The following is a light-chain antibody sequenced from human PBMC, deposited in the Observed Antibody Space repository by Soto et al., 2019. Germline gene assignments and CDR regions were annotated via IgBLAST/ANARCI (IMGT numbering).Light chain of an antibody. V-gene: IGKV1-5*01. J-gene: IGKJ2*01. CDR2: DAS. Sequence: DILMTQSPSILYASVGDTVTITCRASQSISKWVAWYQQRAGKAPTALIFDASNSEKGVPSRFSGSGSGTEFTLFISGLQPEDFATYYCHQYDSYPYTFGQGTKLEI. CDR3: HQYDSYPYT. CDR1: QSISKW.